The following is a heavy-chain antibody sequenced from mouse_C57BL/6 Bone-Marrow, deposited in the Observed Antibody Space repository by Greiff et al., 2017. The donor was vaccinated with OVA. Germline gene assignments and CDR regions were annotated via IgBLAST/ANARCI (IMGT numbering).Heavy chain of an antibody. D-gene: IGHD1-1*01. J-gene: IGHJ1*03. CDR1: GYTFTSYG. CDR2: IYPRSGNT. V-gene: IGHV1-81*01. CDR3: ARRNYYGSSLYWYFDV. Sequence: QVQLQQSGAELARPGASVKLSCKASGYTFTSYGISWVKQRTGQGLEWIGEIYPRSGNTYYNEKFKGKATLTADKSSSTAYMELRSLTSEDSAVYFCARRNYYGSSLYWYFDVWGTGTTVTVSS.